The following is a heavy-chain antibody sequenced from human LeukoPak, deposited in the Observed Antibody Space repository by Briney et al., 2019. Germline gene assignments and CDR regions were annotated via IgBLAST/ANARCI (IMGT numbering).Heavy chain of an antibody. CDR2: ISGSGGST. D-gene: IGHD4-11*01. J-gene: IGHJ6*03. CDR3: AKDGTVTTFDLYYMDV. V-gene: IGHV3-23*01. CDR1: GFIFSSYA. Sequence: GGSLRLSCAASGFIFSSYAMSWVRQAPGKGLEWVSAISGSGGSTYYADSVKGRFTISRDNSKDTLYLQMNSLRAEDTAVYYCAKDGTVTTFDLYYMDVWGKGTTVTVSS.